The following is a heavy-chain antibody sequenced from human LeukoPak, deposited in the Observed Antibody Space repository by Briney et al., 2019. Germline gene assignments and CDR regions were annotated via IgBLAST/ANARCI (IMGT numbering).Heavy chain of an antibody. D-gene: IGHD6-19*01. Sequence: GGSLRLSCAASGFTFNSYAMSWVRQAPGKGLEWVSGISGGGGTTYYASSVKGRFTISRDNSKNTLYLQMNSLRAEDTAVYYCARDPLAVADYYFDYWGQGTLVTVSS. CDR3: ARDPLAVADYYFDY. J-gene: IGHJ4*02. CDR1: GFTFNSYA. V-gene: IGHV3-23*01. CDR2: ISGGGGTT.